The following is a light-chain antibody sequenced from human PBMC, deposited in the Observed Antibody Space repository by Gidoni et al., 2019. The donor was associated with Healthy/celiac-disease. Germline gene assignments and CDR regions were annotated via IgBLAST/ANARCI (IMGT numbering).Light chain of an antibody. CDR3: QQFNSYSFT. CDR1: QSISSA. J-gene: IGKJ3*01. Sequence: AIQLTQSQSSRSASVGDRVNITCRAMQSISSALAWYQQKTGKAPKLLIYDAYSLESGVPSRLSGSGSGTDFTLTISSLQPEDFANYYCQQFNSYSFTFGPVTKVDIK. CDR2: DAY. V-gene: IGKV1-13*02.